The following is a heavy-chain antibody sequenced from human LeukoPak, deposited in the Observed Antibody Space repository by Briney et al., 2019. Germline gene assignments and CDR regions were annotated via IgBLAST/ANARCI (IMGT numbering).Heavy chain of an antibody. Sequence: GGSLRLSCAASGFTFSTYAMSWVRQAPGRGLEWVSAISGSADSTYYADSVKGQFAISRDNSKNTLYLQMNSLRAEDTAVYFCAKDRARGGTTDFDYWGQGTLVTVSS. CDR2: ISGSADST. V-gene: IGHV3-23*01. J-gene: IGHJ4*02. D-gene: IGHD1-7*01. CDR1: GFTFSTYA. CDR3: AKDRARGGTTDFDY.